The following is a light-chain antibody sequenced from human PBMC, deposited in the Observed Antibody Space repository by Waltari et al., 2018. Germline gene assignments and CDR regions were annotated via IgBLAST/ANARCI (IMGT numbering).Light chain of an antibody. CDR3: QSFDSNVRGGVV. CDR1: SSNIGAGHD. Sequence: QSILTQPTSVSGAPGQRVTISCTGSSSNIGAGHDVHWYQAFPGTAPKLLIYGNTTRPPGVPDRCSGSKSGSSASLASNGLQAEDEADYYCQSFDSNVRGGVVFGGGTKVTVL. V-gene: IGLV1-40*01. CDR2: GNT. J-gene: IGLJ3*02.